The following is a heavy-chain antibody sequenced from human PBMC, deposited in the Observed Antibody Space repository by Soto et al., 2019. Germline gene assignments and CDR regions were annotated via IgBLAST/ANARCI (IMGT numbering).Heavy chain of an antibody. CDR3: AQALVFTGGDGFDI. J-gene: IGHJ3*02. D-gene: IGHD1-1*01. V-gene: IGHV4-31*02. CDR2: IYYSGNT. CDR1: GGSITTGGRY. Sequence: QVRLQEWGPGLVKPSQTLSLKCSVSGGSITTGGRYWSWIRQLPGKGLEWIGDIYYSGNTYYNASLKTQVTISVEAAKDQSSLKPSSVTAADTAVYYCAQALVFTGGDGFDIWGQGRLVTVSS.